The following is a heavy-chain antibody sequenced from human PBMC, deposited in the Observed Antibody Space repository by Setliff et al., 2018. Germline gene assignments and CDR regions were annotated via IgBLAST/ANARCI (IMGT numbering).Heavy chain of an antibody. CDR3: ATRAYGSGSYYPTAIDY. CDR2: IYYSGST. CDR1: GGSISSGSYY. V-gene: IGHV4-30-4*08. J-gene: IGHJ4*02. D-gene: IGHD3-10*01. Sequence: SETLSLTCTVSGGSISSGSYYWSWIRQPPGKGLEWIGYIYYSGSTYYNPSLKSRVTISVDTSKNQFSLKLSSVTAADTAVYYCATRAYGSGSYYPTAIDYWGQGTLVTVSS.